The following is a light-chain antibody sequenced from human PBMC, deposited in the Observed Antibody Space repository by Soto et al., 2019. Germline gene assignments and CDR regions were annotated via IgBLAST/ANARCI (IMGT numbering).Light chain of an antibody. CDR2: DAS. CDR1: QSVSSN. V-gene: IGKV3-15*01. J-gene: IGKJ1*01. CDR3: HQNNNWPRT. Sequence: EIVMTQSPATLSVSPGERATLSCRASQSVSSNLAWYQQKPGQTPRLLIYDASARATGIPARFSGSGSGTDFTLTISSLQSEDFAVYYCHQNNNWPRTFGQGTKVEIK.